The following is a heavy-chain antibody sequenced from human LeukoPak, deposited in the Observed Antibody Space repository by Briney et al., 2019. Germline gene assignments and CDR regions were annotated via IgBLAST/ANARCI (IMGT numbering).Heavy chain of an antibody. Sequence: GGSLRLSCAASGNYWMHWVRQAQGKGLVWVSHINSDGSWTSYADSVKGRFTISKDNAKNTVYLQMNSLRAEDTAVYYCVSFYETYWGRGTLVTVSS. CDR2: INSDGSWT. J-gene: IGHJ4*02. CDR1: GNYW. D-gene: IGHD2/OR15-2a*01. CDR3: VSFYETY. V-gene: IGHV3-74*01.